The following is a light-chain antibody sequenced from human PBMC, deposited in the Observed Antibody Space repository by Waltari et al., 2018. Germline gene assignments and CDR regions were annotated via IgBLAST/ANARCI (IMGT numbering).Light chain of an antibody. J-gene: IGKJ1*01. V-gene: IGKV3-15*01. CDR2: GAS. CDR3: QQYNKWPPGT. CDR1: QSVRSD. Sequence: EVVLTQSPATLSVSLGERATLSCRASQSVRSDLAWYQQKPGQAPRLIIHGASIRATGIPARFSGGGSGTEFTLTISSLQSEDSAVYYCQQYNKWPPGTFGQGTKVEIK.